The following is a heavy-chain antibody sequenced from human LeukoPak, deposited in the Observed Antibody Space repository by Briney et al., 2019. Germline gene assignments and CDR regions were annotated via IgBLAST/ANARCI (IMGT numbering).Heavy chain of an antibody. D-gene: IGHD3-3*01. Sequence: ASVKVSCKASGYTFTSYGISWVRQAPGQGLEWMGWISAYNGNTNYAQKLQGRVTITTDTSTSTAYMELRSLRSDDTAVYYCARDYALRRITIFGVARHWFDPWGQGTLVTVSS. J-gene: IGHJ5*02. CDR3: ARDYALRRITIFGVARHWFDP. V-gene: IGHV1-18*01. CDR2: ISAYNGNT. CDR1: GYTFTSYG.